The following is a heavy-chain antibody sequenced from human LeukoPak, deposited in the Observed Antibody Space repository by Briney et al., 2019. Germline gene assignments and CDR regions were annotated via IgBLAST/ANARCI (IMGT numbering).Heavy chain of an antibody. D-gene: IGHD3-10*01. CDR3: ARDREVRGVAAFDI. Sequence: PSETLSLTCTVSGGSISSYYWSWIRQPPGKGLEWIGYIYYSGSTNYNPSLKSRVTISVDTSKNQFSLKLSSVTAADTAVYYCARDREVRGVAAFDIWGQGTMVTVSS. V-gene: IGHV4-59*01. CDR1: GGSISSYY. J-gene: IGHJ3*02. CDR2: IYYSGST.